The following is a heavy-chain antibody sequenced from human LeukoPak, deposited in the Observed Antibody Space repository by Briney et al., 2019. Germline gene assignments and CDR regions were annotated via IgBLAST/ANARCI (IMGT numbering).Heavy chain of an antibody. J-gene: IGHJ6*02. V-gene: IGHV1-18*01. CDR3: ARDQLRYYGSNNYYSDMDF. CDR2: ISAYNGGT. CDR1: GYRFTSYG. Sequence: ASVKVSCKASGYRFTSYGITWVRQAPGQEWMGWISAYNGGTNYAQKFRGRVTMTTDTSTNTGYMELRSLRSDDTAVYFCARDQLRYYGSNNYYSDMDFWGQGTTVTVSS. D-gene: IGHD3-10*01.